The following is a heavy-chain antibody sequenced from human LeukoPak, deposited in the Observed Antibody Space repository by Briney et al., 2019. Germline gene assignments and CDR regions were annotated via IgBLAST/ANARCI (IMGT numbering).Heavy chain of an antibody. J-gene: IGHJ4*02. V-gene: IGHV4-38-2*02. CDR2: IYHSGST. CDR3: ASYRSEDSSGYYDSLFDY. Sequence: SETLSLTCTVSGYSISSGYYWGWIRQPPGKGLEWIGSIYHSGSTYYNPSLKSRVTISVDTSKNQFSLKLSSVTAADTAVYYCASYRSEDSSGYYDSLFDYWGQGTLVTVSS. D-gene: IGHD3-22*01. CDR1: GYSISSGYY.